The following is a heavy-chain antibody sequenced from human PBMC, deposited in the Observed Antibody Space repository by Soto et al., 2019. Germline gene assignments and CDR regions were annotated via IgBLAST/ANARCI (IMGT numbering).Heavy chain of an antibody. Sequence: ESGGDLVQPGGSLRLSCEASGFSLTSHAMSWVRQAPGMGLEWVSAISRSGDSTYYGASVKGRFIVSRDNSKNILYLQMKKLRVEDTAVYYCARDTPRHDFCSGYSDSWGQGTLVAVSS. CDR3: ARDTPRHDFCSGYSDS. CDR1: GFSLTSHA. CDR2: ISRSGDST. D-gene: IGHD3-3*01. V-gene: IGHV3-23*01. J-gene: IGHJ4*02.